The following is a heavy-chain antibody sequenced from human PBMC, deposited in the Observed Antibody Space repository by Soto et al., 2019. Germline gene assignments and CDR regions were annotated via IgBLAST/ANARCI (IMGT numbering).Heavy chain of an antibody. J-gene: IGHJ4*02. D-gene: IGHD3-22*01. V-gene: IGHV3-72*01. CDR2: TRNKASSYTT. CDR1: GFSFSDYY. CDR3: AREGSSSGPDYEF. Sequence: EVQLVESGGGLVQPGGSLRLSCAASGFSFSDYYINWVRQAPGKGLEWVGRTRNKASSYTTDYAAFVKGRFTISRDDSKNLIFLLMNSLKTEDMALYYCAREGSSSGPDYEFWGQGTLVTVSS.